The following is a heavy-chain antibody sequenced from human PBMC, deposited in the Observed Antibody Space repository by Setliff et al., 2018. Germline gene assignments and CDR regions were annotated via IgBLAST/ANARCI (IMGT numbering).Heavy chain of an antibody. V-gene: IGHV1-18*01. CDR3: ARSSGPRVVLAADFDY. J-gene: IGHJ4*02. CDR1: GYNFITTG. D-gene: IGHD5-12*01. Sequence: ASVKVSCKTSGYNFITTGISWVRQAPGQGPEWMGCISPYNGNTNYAQKFQDRVTMTTDTSTATVYMELKNLRSDDTAVYYCARSSGPRVVLAADFDYWGQGTLVTVS. CDR2: ISPYNGNT.